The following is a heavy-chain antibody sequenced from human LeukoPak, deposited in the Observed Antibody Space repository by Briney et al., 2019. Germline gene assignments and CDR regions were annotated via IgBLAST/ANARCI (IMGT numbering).Heavy chain of an antibody. D-gene: IGHD3-9*01. V-gene: IGHV1-18*01. CDR2: ISAYNGNT. Sequence: GASVKVSCKASGYTFTSYGISWVRQAPGQGLEWMGWISAYNGNTNYAQKLQGRVTMTTDTSTSTAYMELRSLRSDDTAVYYCARVGLRYFDWHPYDYWGQGTPVTVSS. CDR3: ARVGLRYFDWHPYDY. J-gene: IGHJ4*02. CDR1: GYTFTSYG.